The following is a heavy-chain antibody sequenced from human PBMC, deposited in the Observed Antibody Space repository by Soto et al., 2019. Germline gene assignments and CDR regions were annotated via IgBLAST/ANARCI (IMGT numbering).Heavy chain of an antibody. V-gene: IGHV3-66*01. D-gene: IGHD3-10*01. Sequence: GGSLRLSCAASGFTVSDNYMGWARQAPGKGLEWVSVIYSGGNTYYADSVKGRFIISRDNFKNMLYFQMNSLRAEDTAVYYCAKEDARGYFDYWGQGTLVTVSS. CDR2: IYSGGNT. CDR3: AKEDARGYFDY. CDR1: GFTVSDNY. J-gene: IGHJ4*02.